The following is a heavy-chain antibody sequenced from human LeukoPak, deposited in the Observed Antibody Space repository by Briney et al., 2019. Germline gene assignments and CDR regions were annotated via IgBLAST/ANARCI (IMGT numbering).Heavy chain of an antibody. CDR2: INGDGSST. CDR1: GFTFSSYW. D-gene: IGHD6-25*01. V-gene: IGHV3-74*01. CDR3: ARGPPWYFDL. J-gene: IGHJ2*01. Sequence: GGSLRLSCAASGFTFSSYWMHWVRHAPGKGLVWVSRINGDGSSTAYADSVKGRFTISRDNAKNTLYLQMNSLTAEDTAVYYCARGPPWYFDLWGRGTLVTVSS.